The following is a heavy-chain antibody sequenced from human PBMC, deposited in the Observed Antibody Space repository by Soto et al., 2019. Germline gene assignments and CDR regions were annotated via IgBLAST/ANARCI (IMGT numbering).Heavy chain of an antibody. V-gene: IGHV3-30*18. Sequence: QVQLVESGGGVVQPGRSLRLSCAASGFTFSSYGMHWVRQAPGKGLEWVAVISYDGSNKYYADSVKGRFTISRDNSKNTLYLQMNSLRAEDTAVYYCAKPLGDDAFDIWGQGTMVTGSS. J-gene: IGHJ3*02. CDR3: AKPLGDDAFDI. CDR1: GFTFSSYG. D-gene: IGHD3-16*01. CDR2: ISYDGSNK.